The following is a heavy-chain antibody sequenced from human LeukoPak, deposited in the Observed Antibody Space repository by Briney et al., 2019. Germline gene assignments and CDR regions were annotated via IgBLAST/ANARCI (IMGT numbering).Heavy chain of an antibody. CDR3: AKDSEGNYDYPYDY. CDR1: GFTFSSYA. CDR2: ISGSGGST. D-gene: IGHD5-12*01. Sequence: GGSLRLSGAASGFTFSSYAMSWVRQAQGKGLEWVSAISGSGGSTYYADSVKGRFTISRDNSKNTLYLQMNSLSAEDTAVYYCAKDSEGNYDYPYDYWGQGTLVTVSS. J-gene: IGHJ4*02. V-gene: IGHV3-23*01.